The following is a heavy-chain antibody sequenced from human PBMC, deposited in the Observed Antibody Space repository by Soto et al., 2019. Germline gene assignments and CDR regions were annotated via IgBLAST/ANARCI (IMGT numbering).Heavy chain of an antibody. CDR1: GYTFTSYA. V-gene: IGHV1-3*01. J-gene: IGHJ6*03. Sequence: ASVKVSCKASGYTFTSYAMHWVRQAPGQRLEWMGWINAGNGNTKYSQKFQGRVTIARDTSASTAYMELSSLRSEDTAVYYCARGASSYYYYYMDVWGKGTTVTVSS. CDR3: ARGASSYYYYYMDV. D-gene: IGHD6-6*01. CDR2: INAGNGNT.